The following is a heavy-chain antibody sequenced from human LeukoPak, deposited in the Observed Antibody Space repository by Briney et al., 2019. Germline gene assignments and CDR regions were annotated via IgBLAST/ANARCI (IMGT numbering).Heavy chain of an antibody. CDR3: AKDQPYDYYGMDV. Sequence: GGSLRLSCAAPGFTFSSYGMHWVRQAPGKGLEWVAVISYDGSNKYYADSVKGRFTISRDNSKNTLYLQMNSLRAEDTAVYYCAKDQPYDYYGMDVWGQGTTVTVSS. V-gene: IGHV3-30*18. CDR1: GFTFSSYG. CDR2: ISYDGSNK. J-gene: IGHJ6*02.